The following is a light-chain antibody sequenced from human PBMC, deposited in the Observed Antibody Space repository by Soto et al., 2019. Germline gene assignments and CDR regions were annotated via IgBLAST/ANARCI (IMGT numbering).Light chain of an antibody. V-gene: IGKV4-1*01. CDR1: QSVLYSSNNKNY. CDR3: QQYYSTPQT. Sequence: DIVMTQSPDSLAVSLGERATINCKSSQSVLYSSNNKNYLAWYQQKPGQPPKLLIYWASTRESGVPDRFSGSGSGTDFTLTISSLQAEYVAVYYCQQYYSTPQTFGQGTKLEIK. CDR2: WAS. J-gene: IGKJ2*01.